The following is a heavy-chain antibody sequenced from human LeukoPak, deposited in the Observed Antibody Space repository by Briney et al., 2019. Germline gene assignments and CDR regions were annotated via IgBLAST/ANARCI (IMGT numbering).Heavy chain of an antibody. D-gene: IGHD5-12*01. CDR1: GYTFTGYY. J-gene: IGHJ6*03. Sequence: ASVKVSCKASGYTFTGYYMHWVRQAPGQGLEWMGRINPNSGGTNYAQKFQGRVTMTRDTSISTAYMELSRLRSDDTAVYYCARDRSGYDYSYYYYMDVWGKGTTVTVSS. CDR3: ARDRSGYDYSYYYYMDV. V-gene: IGHV1-2*06. CDR2: INPNSGGT.